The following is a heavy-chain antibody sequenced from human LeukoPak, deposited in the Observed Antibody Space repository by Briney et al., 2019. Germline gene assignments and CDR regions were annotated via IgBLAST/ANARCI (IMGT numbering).Heavy chain of an antibody. CDR3: ARDPPPNTYYYGSGAQGDY. CDR1: GNTFTGYY. D-gene: IGHD3-10*01. Sequence: ASVKVSCKASGNTFTGYYMHWVRQAPGQGLEWMGWINPNSGGTNYAQKFQGRVTMTRDTSISTAYMELSRLRSDDTAVYYCARDPPPNTYYYGSGAQGDYWGQGTLVTVSS. J-gene: IGHJ4*02. CDR2: INPNSGGT. V-gene: IGHV1-2*02.